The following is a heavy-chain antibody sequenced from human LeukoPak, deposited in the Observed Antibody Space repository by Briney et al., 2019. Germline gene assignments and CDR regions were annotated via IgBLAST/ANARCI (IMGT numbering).Heavy chain of an antibody. Sequence: NPSETLSLTCAVSGYSISSGYYWGWIRQPPGKGLEWIGSIYHSGSTYYNPSLKSRVTISVDTSKNQFSLKLNSVTAADTAVYYCARDRSSSYTRDWFDPWGQGALVTVSS. CDR2: IYHSGST. CDR3: ARDRSSSYTRDWFDP. V-gene: IGHV4-38-2*02. J-gene: IGHJ5*02. CDR1: GYSISSGYY. D-gene: IGHD6-13*01.